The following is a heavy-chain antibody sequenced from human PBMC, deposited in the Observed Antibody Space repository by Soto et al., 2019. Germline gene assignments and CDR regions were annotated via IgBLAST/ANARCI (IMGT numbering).Heavy chain of an antibody. Sequence: LRLSCAASGFTFSNYAMSWVRQAPGKGLEWVSTISGGGSHTYYADSVKGRFTISRDNSKNTLYLQMNSLRAEDTAVYYCANDIVSVVTANNSWGQGTRVTDSP. CDR3: ANDIVSVVTANNS. CDR2: ISGGGSHT. V-gene: IGHV3-23*01. J-gene: IGHJ4*02. D-gene: IGHD2-21*02. CDR1: GFTFSNYA.